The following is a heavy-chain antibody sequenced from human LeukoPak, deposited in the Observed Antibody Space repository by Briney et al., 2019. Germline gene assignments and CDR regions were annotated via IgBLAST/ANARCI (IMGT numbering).Heavy chain of an antibody. D-gene: IGHD2-21*02. CDR2: ISYGGSNK. CDR1: GFTFSSYA. J-gene: IGHJ4*02. CDR3: ARDVTDYYFDY. V-gene: IGHV3-30-3*01. Sequence: PGGSLRLSCAASGFTFSSYAMHWVRQAPGKGLEWVAVISYGGSNKYYADSVKGRFTISRDNSKNTLYLQMNSLRAEDTAVYYCARDVTDYYFDYWGQGTLVTVSS.